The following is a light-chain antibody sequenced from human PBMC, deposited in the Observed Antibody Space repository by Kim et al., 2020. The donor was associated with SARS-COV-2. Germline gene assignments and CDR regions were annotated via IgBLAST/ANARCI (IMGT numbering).Light chain of an antibody. CDR3: AAWDDSLSGWV. CDR1: SSNIGSNY. CDR2: RNN. Sequence: GQSVTISCSGSSSNIGSNYVSWYPQLPGTAPKLLIYRNNQRPSGVPDRFSGSKSGTSASLAISGLRSEDEADYYCAAWDDSLSGWVFGGGTQLTVL. J-gene: IGLJ3*02. V-gene: IGLV1-47*01.